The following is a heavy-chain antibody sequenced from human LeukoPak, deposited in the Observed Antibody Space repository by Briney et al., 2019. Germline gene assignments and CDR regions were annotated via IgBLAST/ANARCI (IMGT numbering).Heavy chain of an antibody. CDR1: GGSVSDYY. CDR2: INHSGTT. CDR3: ARTPPPGATAFGVVDY. J-gene: IGHJ4*02. D-gene: IGHD3-3*01. V-gene: IGHV4-34*01. Sequence: SETLSLTCADYGGSVSDYYWNWIRQPPGKGLEWIGEINHSGTTNYNPSLKSRVRISVDTSKNQFSLKLNSVTAADTAVYFCARTPPPGATAFGVVDYWSRGTLVTVSS.